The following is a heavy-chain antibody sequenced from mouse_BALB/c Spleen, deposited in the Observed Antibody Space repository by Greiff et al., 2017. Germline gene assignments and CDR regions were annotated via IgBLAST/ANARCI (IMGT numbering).Heavy chain of an antibody. J-gene: IGHJ3*01. CDR2: IDPANGNT. V-gene: IGHV14-3*02. Sequence: VQLQQSGAELVKPGASVRLSCTASGFNIKDTYMHWVKQRPEQGLEWIGRIDPANGNTKYDPKFQGKATITADTSSNTAYLQLSSLTSEDTAVYYCAPPLGGFAYWGQGTLVTVSA. CDR3: APPLGGFAY. CDR1: GFNIKDTY. D-gene: IGHD3-3*01.